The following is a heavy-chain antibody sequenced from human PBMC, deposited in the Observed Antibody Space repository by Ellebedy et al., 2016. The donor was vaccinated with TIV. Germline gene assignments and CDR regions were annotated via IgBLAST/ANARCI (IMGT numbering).Heavy chain of an antibody. Sequence: LRLSCVISGDSVSTDIGWNWIRQSPSRGLEWLGRTYYRSKWNNDYAVSLKSRITINPDTSKNQFSLQLNSMTPEDTAVYYCARGWFGSGMGVWGQGTTVTVSS. V-gene: IGHV6-1*01. D-gene: IGHD3-16*01. J-gene: IGHJ6*02. CDR2: TYYRSKWNN. CDR3: ARGWFGSGMGV. CDR1: GDSVSTDIG.